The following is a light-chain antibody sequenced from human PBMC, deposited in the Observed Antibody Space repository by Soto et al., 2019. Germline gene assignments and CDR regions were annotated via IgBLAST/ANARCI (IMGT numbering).Light chain of an antibody. V-gene: IGKV1D-8*01. J-gene: IGKJ2*01. CDR3: TQYYSLPYT. CDR2: AAS. CDR1: QGISSY. Sequence: VIWMTQSPSLLSASTGDRVTISCRMSQGISSYLAWYQQKPGKAPELLIYAASTLQTGVPSKFRGSGSGTDFTVTFSSLQSAHFASYYCTQYYSLPYTFGQGTKLEIK.